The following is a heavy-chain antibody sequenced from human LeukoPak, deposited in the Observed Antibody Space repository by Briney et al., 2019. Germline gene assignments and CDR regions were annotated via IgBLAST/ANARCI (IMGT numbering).Heavy chain of an antibody. V-gene: IGHV4-4*07. CDR1: GGSISSYY. J-gene: IGHJ3*02. Sequence: SETLSLTCTVSGGSISSYYWSWIRQPAGKGLEWIGRIYTSGSTNYNPSLKSRITMSVDTSKNQFSLKLSSVTAADTAVYYCAREVTYYYDSSGYEDAFDIWGQGTMVTVSS. CDR3: AREVTYYYDSSGYEDAFDI. D-gene: IGHD3-22*01. CDR2: IYTSGST.